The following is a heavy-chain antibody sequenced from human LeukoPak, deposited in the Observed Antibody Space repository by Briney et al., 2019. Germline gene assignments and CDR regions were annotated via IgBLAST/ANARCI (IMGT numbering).Heavy chain of an antibody. CDR3: ARLRYQRDY. CDR1: GGSFSGYY. V-gene: IGHV4-34*01. J-gene: IGHJ4*02. Sequence: SETLSLTCAVYGGSFSGYYWSWIRQPPGKGLEWIGEINHSGSTNYNPSLKSRVTISVDTSKNQFSLKLSSVTAADTAVYYCARLRYQRDYWGQGALVTVSS. CDR2: INHSGST. D-gene: IGHD1-14*01.